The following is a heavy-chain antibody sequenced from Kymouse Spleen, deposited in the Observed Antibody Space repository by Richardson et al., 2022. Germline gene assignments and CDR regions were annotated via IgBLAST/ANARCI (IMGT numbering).Heavy chain of an antibody. D-gene: IGHD7-27*02. V-gene: IGHV4-34*01. J-gene: IGHJ4*02. CDR1: GGSFSGYY. Sequence: QVQLQQWGAGLLKPSETLSLTCAVYGGSFSGYYWSWIRQPPGKGLEWIGEINHSGSTNYNPSLKSRVTISVDTSKNQFSLKLSSVTAADTAVYYCARGNWGNYFDYWGQGTLVTVSS. CDR3: ARGNWGNYFDY. CDR2: INHSGST.